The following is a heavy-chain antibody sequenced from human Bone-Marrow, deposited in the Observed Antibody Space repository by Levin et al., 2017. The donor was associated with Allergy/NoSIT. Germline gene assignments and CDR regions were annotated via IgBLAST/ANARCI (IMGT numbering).Heavy chain of an antibody. Sequence: PGGSLRLSCAASGFPLNSYGMHWVRQAPGQGLEWVALVSIDGTKTFYADSVKGRFTISRDNSMNMLYLQMHSLRPDDTAVYYCAKERTNDILTGYSVFKAGKSFYHYGLDVWGQGTTAIVS. D-gene: IGHD3-9*01. CDR3: AKERTNDILTGYSVFKAGKSFYHYGLDV. CDR1: GFPLNSYG. CDR2: VSIDGTKT. J-gene: IGHJ6*02. V-gene: IGHV3-30*18.